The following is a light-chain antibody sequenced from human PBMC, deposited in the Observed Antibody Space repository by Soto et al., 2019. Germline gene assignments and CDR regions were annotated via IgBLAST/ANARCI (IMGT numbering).Light chain of an antibody. CDR2: SKD. J-gene: IGLJ2*01. CDR3: GTWDDGLNGVV. V-gene: IGLV1-44*01. Sequence: QSVLTQPPSASGTPGQRVTISCSGSSSNIGSNTVNWYQQFPGTAPTLLIYSKDHRPSWVAARFSGSSSGTSASLATSGRQSEDEADYYCGTWDDGLNGVVFGGGTKLTVL. CDR1: SSNIGSNT.